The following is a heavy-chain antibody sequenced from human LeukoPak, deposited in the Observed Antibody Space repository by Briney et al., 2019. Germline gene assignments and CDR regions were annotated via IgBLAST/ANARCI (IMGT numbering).Heavy chain of an antibody. V-gene: IGHV3-33*01. CDR1: GFTFSSHG. Sequence: RAGGSLRLSCAASGFTFSSHGMQWVRQAPGKGLEWVAVIWYDGRNKYYVDSVKGRFTISRDNSKNTLCLQMNSLRAEDTAVYYCARDSGENQNIDYWGQGTLVTVSS. J-gene: IGHJ4*02. D-gene: IGHD1-14*01. CDR3: ARDSGENQNIDY. CDR2: IWYDGRNK.